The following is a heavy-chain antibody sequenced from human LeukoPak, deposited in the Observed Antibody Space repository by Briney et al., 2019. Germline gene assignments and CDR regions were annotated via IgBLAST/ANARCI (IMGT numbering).Heavy chain of an antibody. Sequence: SETLSLTCTASGGSISSYYWSWIRQPPGKGLEWIGYIYYSGSTNYNPSLKSRVTISVDTSKNQFSLKLSSVTAADTAVYYCAREGGGYCSSTGCGNAFDIWGQGTMVTVSS. CDR2: IYYSGST. CDR3: AREGGGYCSSTGCGNAFDI. J-gene: IGHJ3*02. CDR1: GGSISSYY. D-gene: IGHD2-2*01. V-gene: IGHV4-59*12.